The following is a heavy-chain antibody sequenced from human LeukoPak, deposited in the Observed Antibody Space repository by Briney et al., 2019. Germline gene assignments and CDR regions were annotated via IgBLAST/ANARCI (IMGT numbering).Heavy chain of an antibody. J-gene: IGHJ3*02. Sequence: SVNVSCKASGGTFSSYAISWVRQAPGQGLEWMGGIIPIFGTANYAQKFQGRVTITTDESTSTAYMELSSLRSEDTAVYYCARVEAALVDAFDIWGQGTMVTVSS. CDR2: IIPIFGTA. CDR3: ARVEAALVDAFDI. CDR1: GGTFSSYA. V-gene: IGHV1-69*05. D-gene: IGHD6-6*01.